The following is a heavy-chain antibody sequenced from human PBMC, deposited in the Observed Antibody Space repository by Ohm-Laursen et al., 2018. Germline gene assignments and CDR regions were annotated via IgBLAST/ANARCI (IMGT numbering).Heavy chain of an antibody. CDR3: ARDTYSSGWYDYYGMDV. J-gene: IGHJ6*02. CDR2: IKQDGSEQ. Sequence: SLRLSCAASGFNFRTYWMTWVRQAPGKGLEWVANIKQDGSEQDYVDSVKGRFTISRDNAKNSLYLQMNSLRAEDTAVYYCARDTYSSGWYDYYGMDVWGQGTTVTVAS. V-gene: IGHV3-7*01. CDR1: GFNFRTYW. D-gene: IGHD6-19*01.